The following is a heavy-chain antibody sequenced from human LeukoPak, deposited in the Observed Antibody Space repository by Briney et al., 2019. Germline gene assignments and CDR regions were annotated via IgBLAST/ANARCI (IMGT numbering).Heavy chain of an antibody. CDR2: FYSADTT. J-gene: IGHJ4*02. D-gene: IGHD3-9*01. CDR3: ARRLLTGYYEF. CDR1: GFTVSSTY. V-gene: IGHV3-66*01. Sequence: GGSLRLSCAASGFTVSSTYMSWVRQAPGKGLEWDSVFYSADTTYYANSVKGRFTISRDNSKNMLYLQMNSLRAEDTAVYYCARRLLTGYYEFWGQGTLVTVSS.